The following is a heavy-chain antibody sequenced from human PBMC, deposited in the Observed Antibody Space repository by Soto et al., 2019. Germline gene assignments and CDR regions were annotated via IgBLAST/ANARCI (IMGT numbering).Heavy chain of an antibody. V-gene: IGHV1-3*01. J-gene: IGHJ4*02. D-gene: IGHD3-3*01. CDR3: AREEYYDFWSGYYGGFDY. CDR2: INAGNGNT. CDR1: GYTFTSYA. Sequence: ASVKVSCKASGYTFTSYAMHWVRQAPRQRLEWMGWINAGNGNTKYSQKFQGRVTITRDTSASTAYMELSSLRSEDTAVYYCAREEYYDFWSGYYGGFDYWGQGTLVTVSS.